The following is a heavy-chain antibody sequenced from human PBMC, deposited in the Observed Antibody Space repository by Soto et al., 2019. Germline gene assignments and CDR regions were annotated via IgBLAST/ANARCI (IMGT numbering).Heavy chain of an antibody. V-gene: IGHV3-30-3*01. J-gene: IGHJ4*02. CDR3: ARASSSRRRYCFDY. CDR2: ISYDGSNK. D-gene: IGHD2-2*01. Sequence: GGSLRLSCAASGFTFSSYAMHWVHQAPGKGLEWVTGISYDGSNKFYADSVKGRFTISRDNSKNTLSLQMNSLRADDTAVYYCARASSSRRRYCFDYWGQGTLVTVSS. CDR1: GFTFSSYA.